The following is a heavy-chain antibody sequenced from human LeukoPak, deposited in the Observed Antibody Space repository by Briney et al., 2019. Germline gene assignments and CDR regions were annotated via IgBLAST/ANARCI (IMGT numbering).Heavy chain of an antibody. CDR1: GFTFSSYA. CDR2: ISGSGGST. CDR3: ARDNQVPAAPLEDFDI. V-gene: IGHV3-23*01. D-gene: IGHD2-2*01. J-gene: IGHJ3*02. Sequence: GGSLRLSCAASGFTFSSYAMSWVRQAPRKLLEWVSAISGSGGSTYYADSVKGRFTISRDNSKYTMYLQMSSLRAEDTAVYYCARDNQVPAAPLEDFDIWGQGTMVTVFS.